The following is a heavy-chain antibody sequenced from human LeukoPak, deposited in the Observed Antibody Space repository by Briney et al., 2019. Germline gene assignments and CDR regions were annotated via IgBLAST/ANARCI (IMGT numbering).Heavy chain of an antibody. CDR3: ARGHPIRFLEWLSPYYMDV. CDR2: INHSGST. CDR1: GGSFSGYY. J-gene: IGHJ6*03. Sequence: SETLSPTCAVYGGSFSGYYWSWIRQPPGKGLEWIGEINHSGSTNYNPSLKSRVTISVDTSKNQFSLKLSSVTAADTAVYYCARGHPIRFLEWLSPYYMDVWGKGTTVTVSS. V-gene: IGHV4-34*01. D-gene: IGHD3-3*01.